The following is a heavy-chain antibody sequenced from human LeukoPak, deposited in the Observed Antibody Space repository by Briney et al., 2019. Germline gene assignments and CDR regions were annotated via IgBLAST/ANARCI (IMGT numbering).Heavy chain of an antibody. CDR2: IYYSGST. CDR3: ARARAPVTRISSFDI. V-gene: IGHV4-59*01. Sequence: SETLSLTCTVSGGSISSYYWSWIRQPPGKGLEWIGYIYYSGSTNYNPSLTSRVTISVDTSKNQFSLKLRFVTAADTAVYYCARARAPVTRISSFDIWGQGTMVTVSS. J-gene: IGHJ3*02. CDR1: GGSISSYY. D-gene: IGHD4-17*01.